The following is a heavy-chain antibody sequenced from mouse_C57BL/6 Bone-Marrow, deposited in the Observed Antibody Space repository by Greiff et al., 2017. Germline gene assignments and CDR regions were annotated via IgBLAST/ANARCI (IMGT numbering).Heavy chain of an antibody. CDR3: ARLDDGYPPDY. CDR1: GYTFTSYG. V-gene: IGHV1-81*01. D-gene: IGHD2-3*01. Sequence: VQLQESGAELARPGASVKLSCKASGYTFTSYGISWVKQRTGQGLEWIGEIYPRSGNTYYNEKFKGKATLTADKSSSTAYMELRSLTSEDSAVYFCARLDDGYPPDYWGQGTTLTVSS. J-gene: IGHJ2*01. CDR2: IYPRSGNT.